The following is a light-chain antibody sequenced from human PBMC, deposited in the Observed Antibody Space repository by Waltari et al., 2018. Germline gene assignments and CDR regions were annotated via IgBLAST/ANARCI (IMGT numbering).Light chain of an antibody. CDR1: NSDVGGYIF. V-gene: IGLV2-11*01. CDR3: WSYAARYTYV. Sequence: QSALTQPRSVSGSPGQSVTISCTGTNSDVGGYIFVSWYQQHPGKAPKLMIYDVTKRPSGVPDRFSGSTSGNTASPTISALQAEDEADYYCWSYAARYTYVVGTGTKVTVL. J-gene: IGLJ1*01. CDR2: DVT.